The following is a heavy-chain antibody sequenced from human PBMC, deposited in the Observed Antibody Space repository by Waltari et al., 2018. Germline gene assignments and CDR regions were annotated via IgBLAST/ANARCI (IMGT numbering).Heavy chain of an antibody. D-gene: IGHD3-3*01. CDR1: GFTFSSYN. J-gene: IGHJ2*01. CDR2: ISSSSSYI. V-gene: IGHV3-21*01. CDR3: ARDGGDWYFDL. Sequence: EVQLVASGGGLVKPGGSLGLSCAAPGFTFSSYNMDWVRQAPGKGLGWVSAISSSSSYIYYADSVKGRFTISRDNAKNSLYLQMNSLRAEDTAVYYCARDGGDWYFDLWGRGTLVTVSS.